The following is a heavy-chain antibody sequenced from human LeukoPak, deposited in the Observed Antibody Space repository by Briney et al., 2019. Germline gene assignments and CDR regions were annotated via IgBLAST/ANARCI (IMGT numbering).Heavy chain of an antibody. CDR1: GFTFSSYE. J-gene: IGHJ4*02. CDR3: ATGSYGDYFFDF. CDR2: ISSSGTTI. D-gene: IGHD4-17*01. V-gene: IGHV3-48*03. Sequence: GGSLRLSCAASGFTFSSYEVSWVRQAPGKGLEWVSYISSSGTTIYYADSVRGRFTISRDNAKNSLYLQMNSLRADDTAVYYCATGSYGDYFFDFWGQGTLVTVSS.